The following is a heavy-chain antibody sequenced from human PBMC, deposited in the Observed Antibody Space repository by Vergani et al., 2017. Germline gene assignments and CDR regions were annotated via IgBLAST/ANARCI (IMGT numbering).Heavy chain of an antibody. V-gene: IGHV4-30-2*06. CDR1: GASIGYGGHS. Sequence: QLRESGSGLVKPSQTLSLTCAVSGASIGYGGHSWSWIRQSPGKGLEWIGYIFHTGSAYYIPSLQRRLSISVDRSKNLFTLQLFATTAADTAVYYCACHPSGKWLQVHPFDYWGQGILVTVSS. CDR2: IFHTGSA. D-gene: IGHD5-24*01. CDR3: ACHPSGKWLQVHPFDY. J-gene: IGHJ4*02.